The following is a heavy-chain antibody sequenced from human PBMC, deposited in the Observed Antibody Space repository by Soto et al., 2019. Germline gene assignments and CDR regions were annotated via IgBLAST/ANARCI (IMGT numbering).Heavy chain of an antibody. CDR1: GASFTSAVYY. CDR2: IKNSVST. CDR3: AMSRSGILDS. Sequence: PSETLSLTCSVSGASFTSAVYYCSWIRQLPGKGLEWIGYIKNSVSTIYSPSLKSRATISVDTSKNQFSLRLNSVTAADTAMYYCAMSRSGILDSWGQGTLVTVSS. V-gene: IGHV4-31*03. J-gene: IGHJ5*01. D-gene: IGHD6-19*01.